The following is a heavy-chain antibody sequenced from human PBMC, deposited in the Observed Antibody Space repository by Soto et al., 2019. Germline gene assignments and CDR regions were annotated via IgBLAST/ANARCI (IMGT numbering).Heavy chain of an antibody. CDR2: INAGNGNA. CDR1: GYTFTNYA. Sequence: QVQRVQSGAEVKKPGASVKVSCKASGYTFTNYAMHWVRQAPGQRLEWMGWINAGNGNAKYSQKFQGRVTITRDTSASTDYMELSSLRSEDTAVYSCAILRYFGEGMGFDPWGQGTLVTVSS. CDR3: AILRYFGEGMGFDP. V-gene: IGHV1-3*01. D-gene: IGHD3-9*01. J-gene: IGHJ5*02.